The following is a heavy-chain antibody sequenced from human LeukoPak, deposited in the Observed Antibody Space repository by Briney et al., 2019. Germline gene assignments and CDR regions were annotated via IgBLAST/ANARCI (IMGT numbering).Heavy chain of an antibody. Sequence: SETLSLTCTVSGGSISSSLYHWGWIRQSPGKNLEWLGSIYYTGTTHYNPSLKSRVTISVDTSKNQFSLKLSSVTAADTAVYYCARRAIRYYYDSSGYSKNYYYFDYWGQGTLVTVSS. CDR2: IYYTGTT. V-gene: IGHV4-39*01. CDR1: GGSISSSLYH. J-gene: IGHJ4*02. CDR3: ARRAIRYYYDSSGYSKNYYYFDY. D-gene: IGHD3-22*01.